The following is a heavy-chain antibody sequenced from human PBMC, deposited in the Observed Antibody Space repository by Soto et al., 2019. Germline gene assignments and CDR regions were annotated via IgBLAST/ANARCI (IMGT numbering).Heavy chain of an antibody. CDR2: IKEDGSEK. Sequence: EVQLVESGGGLVQPGGSLRLSWAASGFTFSSSWMNWVRQAPGKGLEWVAGIKEDGSEKYYVDIAKGRFTISRDNVENSLYLQMNSLRGEDSAVYFCARDRGYSSYDYWGLGTLVTVSS. D-gene: IGHD5-18*01. CDR3: ARDRGYSSYDY. CDR1: GFTFSSSW. J-gene: IGHJ4*02. V-gene: IGHV3-7*01.